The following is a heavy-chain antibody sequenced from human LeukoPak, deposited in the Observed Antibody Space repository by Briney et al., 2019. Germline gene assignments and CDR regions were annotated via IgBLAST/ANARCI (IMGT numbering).Heavy chain of an antibody. CDR2: IYYSGST. CDR1: GGSISSSSYY. Sequence: PSETLSLTCTVSGGSISSSSYYWGWIRQPPGTGLEWIGSIYYSGSTYYNPSLKSRVTISVDTSKNQFSLKLSSVTAADTAVYYCAGKGTIFGVVFDYWGQGTLVTVSS. D-gene: IGHD3-3*01. CDR3: AGKGTIFGVVFDY. J-gene: IGHJ4*02. V-gene: IGHV4-39*01.